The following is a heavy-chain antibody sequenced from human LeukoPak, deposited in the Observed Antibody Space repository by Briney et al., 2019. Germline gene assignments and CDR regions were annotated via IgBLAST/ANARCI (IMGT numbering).Heavy chain of an antibody. J-gene: IGHJ3*02. V-gene: IGHV5-51*01. CDR3: ARQAWVPTSPSAAFDI. Sequence: GESLKISCKGSGYSFTSYWTGWVRQMPGKGLEWMGIIYPGDSDTRYSPSFQGQVTISADKSISTAYLQWSSLKASDTAMYYCARQAWVPTSPSAAFDIWGQGTMVTVSS. CDR1: GYSFTSYW. D-gene: IGHD2/OR15-2a*01. CDR2: IYPGDSDT.